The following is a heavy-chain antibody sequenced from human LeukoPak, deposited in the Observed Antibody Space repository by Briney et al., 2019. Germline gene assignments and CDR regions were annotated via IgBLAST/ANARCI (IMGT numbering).Heavy chain of an antibody. J-gene: IGHJ4*02. CDR3: ARDGGLNTNFDY. Sequence: GGSLRLSCAASGFTFSDHYMHWVRQAPGKGLEWVSYITSTTSHMYYTDSVKGRFTISRDNSKNSVYLQMNSLRAEDTAVYYCARDGGLNTNFDYWGQGTLVTVSS. CDR2: ITSTTSHM. V-gene: IGHV3-69-1*01. CDR1: GFTFSDHY. D-gene: IGHD2-15*01.